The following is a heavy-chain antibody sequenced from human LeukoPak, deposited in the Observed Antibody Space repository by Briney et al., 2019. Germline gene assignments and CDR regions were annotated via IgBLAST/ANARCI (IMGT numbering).Heavy chain of an antibody. CDR2: FDPEDGET. CDR3: ATKRVQLERRSQIYYYYYMDV. Sequence: GASVKVSCKVSGYTLTELSMHWGRQAPGKGLEWMGGFDPEDGETIYAQKFQGRVTMTEDTSTDTAYMELSSLRSEDTAVYYCATKRVQLERRSQIYYYYYMDVWGKGTTVTISS. V-gene: IGHV1-24*01. D-gene: IGHD1-1*01. CDR1: GYTLTELS. J-gene: IGHJ6*03.